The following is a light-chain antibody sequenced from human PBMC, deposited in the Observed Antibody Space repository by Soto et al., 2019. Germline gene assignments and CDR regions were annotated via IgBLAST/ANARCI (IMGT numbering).Light chain of an antibody. CDR3: QQYNNWPYT. CDR2: GAS. CDR1: QSVSSN. V-gene: IGKV3-15*01. J-gene: IGKJ2*01. Sequence: EIVMTQSPATLSVSPGERATLSCRASQSVSSNLAWYQKKPGQAPRLRIYGASNRANGIPARFSGSGSGTEFTITISTLQSEDFAVYYCQQYNNWPYTFGQGTKLEIK.